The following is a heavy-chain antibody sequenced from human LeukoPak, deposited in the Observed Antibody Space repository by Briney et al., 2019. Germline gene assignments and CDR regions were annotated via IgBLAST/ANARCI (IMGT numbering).Heavy chain of an antibody. Sequence: ASVKVSCKASGYTFTGYYMHWVRQAPGQGLEWMGWINPNSGGTNYAQKFQGRVTMTRDTSISTAYMELSRLRSGDTAVYYCARYDDDFWSGYYLDYWGQGTLVTVSS. J-gene: IGHJ4*02. CDR2: INPNSGGT. CDR1: GYTFTGYY. D-gene: IGHD3-3*01. V-gene: IGHV1-2*02. CDR3: ARYDDDFWSGYYLDY.